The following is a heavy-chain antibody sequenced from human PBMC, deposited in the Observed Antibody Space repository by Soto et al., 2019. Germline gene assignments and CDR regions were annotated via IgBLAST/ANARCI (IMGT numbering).Heavy chain of an antibody. Sequence: QVQLVQSGAEVKKPGSSVKVSCKASGGTFSSYAISWVRQAPGQGLEWMGGIIPIFGTANYAQKFQGRVTITADKSTSTAYMELSSPRSEDTAVYYCALSPPITIFGVVTATNWFDPWGQGTLVTVSS. V-gene: IGHV1-69*06. CDR1: GGTFSSYA. J-gene: IGHJ5*02. CDR3: ALSPPITIFGVVTATNWFDP. D-gene: IGHD3-3*01. CDR2: IIPIFGTA.